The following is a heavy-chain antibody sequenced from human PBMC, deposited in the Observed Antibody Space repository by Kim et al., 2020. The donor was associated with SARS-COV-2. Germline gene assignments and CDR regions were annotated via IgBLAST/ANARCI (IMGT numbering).Heavy chain of an antibody. CDR3: ARDVAAAENFDF. V-gene: IGHV1-18*01. D-gene: IGHD6-13*01. Sequence: NYAQKHQGRVTMTTDTSTSTAYMELRSLRSDDTAVYYCARDVAAAENFDFWGQGTLVTVSS. J-gene: IGHJ4*02.